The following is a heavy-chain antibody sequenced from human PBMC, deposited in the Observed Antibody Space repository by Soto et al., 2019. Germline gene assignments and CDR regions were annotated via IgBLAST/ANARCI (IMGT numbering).Heavy chain of an antibody. CDR2: IYYSGST. J-gene: IGHJ6*03. D-gene: IGHD2-15*01. Sequence: PSETLSLTCTVSGGSISSYYWSWIRQPPGKGLEWIGYIYYSGSTNYNPSLKSRVTISVDTSKNQFSLKLSSVTAADTAVYYCARQVAAGEMNYYMDVWGKGTTVTVSS. CDR1: GGSISSYY. CDR3: ARQVAAGEMNYYMDV. V-gene: IGHV4-59*08.